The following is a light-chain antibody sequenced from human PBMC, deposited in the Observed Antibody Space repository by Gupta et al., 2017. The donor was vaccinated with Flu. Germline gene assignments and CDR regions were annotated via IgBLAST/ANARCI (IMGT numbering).Light chain of an antibody. CDR1: NLGDKY. J-gene: IGLJ1*01. CDR3: QAWDSTTGV. Sequence: SPGQTASITCSGDNLGDKYASWYQQKPGQSPVLVIYKDTKRPSGIPERFSGSNSGNTATLTISGTQAMDEADYYCQAWDSTTGVFGTGNKVTVL. V-gene: IGLV3-1*01. CDR2: KDT.